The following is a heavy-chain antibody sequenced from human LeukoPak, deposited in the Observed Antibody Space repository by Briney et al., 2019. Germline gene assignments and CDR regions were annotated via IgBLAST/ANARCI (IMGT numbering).Heavy chain of an antibody. D-gene: IGHD5-18*01. J-gene: IGHJ4*02. CDR3: AKIGGYSYGDPFDS. V-gene: IGHV3-23*01. CDR1: GFTFNSYG. Sequence: GGSLRLSCAASGFTFNSYGMSWVRQAPGKGLEWVSAISGSGGSTYYADSVKGRFTISRDNSKNTLYLQMNSLGAEDTAVYHCAKIGGYSYGDPFDSWGQGTLVTVSS. CDR2: ISGSGGST.